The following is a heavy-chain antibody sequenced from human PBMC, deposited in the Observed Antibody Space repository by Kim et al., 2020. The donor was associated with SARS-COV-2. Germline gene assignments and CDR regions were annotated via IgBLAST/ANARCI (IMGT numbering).Heavy chain of an antibody. D-gene: IGHD3-9*01. V-gene: IGHV3-74*03. J-gene: IGHJ5*02. Sequence: GGSLRLSCAASGFRFSTYWMHWVRQAPGKGLVWVSRIDPYGGLRTYADSVKGRFTISRDNAKNTLYLQMNSLGVEDTAVYYCATSEPIIFGTLKFDPWGRGTLVTVSS. CDR1: GFRFSTYW. CDR2: IDPYGGLR. CDR3: ATSEPIIFGTLKFDP.